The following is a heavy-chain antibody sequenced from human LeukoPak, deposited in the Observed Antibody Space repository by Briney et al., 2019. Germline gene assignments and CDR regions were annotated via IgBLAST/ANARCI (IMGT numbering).Heavy chain of an antibody. CDR2: ISYDGSNK. CDR1: GFTFSSYA. D-gene: IGHD3-22*01. Sequence: QTGGSLRLSCAASGFTFSSYAMHWVRQAPGKGLEWVAVISYDGSNKYYADSVKGRFTISRDNSKNTLYLQMNSLRAEDTAVYYXXXXVGYYDSSGYLDYWGQGTLVTVSS. J-gene: IGHJ4*02. V-gene: IGHV3-30-3*01. CDR3: XXXVGYYDSSGYLDY.